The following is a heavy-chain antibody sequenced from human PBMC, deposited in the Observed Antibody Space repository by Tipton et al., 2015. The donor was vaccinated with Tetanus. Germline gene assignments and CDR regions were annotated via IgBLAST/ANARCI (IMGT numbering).Heavy chain of an antibody. CDR2: ISYDGSNK. CDR3: AKDLDYYYSSGWGDY. Sequence: SLRLSCAASGFTFSSYGMHWVRQAPGKGLEWVAVISYDGSNKYYADSVKGRFTISRDNSKNTLYLQMNSLRAEDTAVYYCAKDLDYYYSSGWGDYWGQGTLVTVSS. CDR1: GFTFSSYG. V-gene: IGHV3-30*18. J-gene: IGHJ4*02. D-gene: IGHD3-22*01.